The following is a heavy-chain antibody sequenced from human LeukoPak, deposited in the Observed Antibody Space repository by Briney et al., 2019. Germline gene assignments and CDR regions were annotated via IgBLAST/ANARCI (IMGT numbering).Heavy chain of an antibody. CDR2: LSGSGGST. CDR3: AKQSGYSYASGYYFDF. Sequence: GGSLRLSCAASGFTFSSYAMSWVCQAPGKGLEWVSSLSGSGGSTVYADSVKGRFTISRDNSKDTLFLQLNSLRAEDTAVYFCAKQSGYSYASGYYFDFWGQGTLVTVSS. V-gene: IGHV3-23*01. J-gene: IGHJ4*02. CDR1: GFTFSSYA. D-gene: IGHD5-18*01.